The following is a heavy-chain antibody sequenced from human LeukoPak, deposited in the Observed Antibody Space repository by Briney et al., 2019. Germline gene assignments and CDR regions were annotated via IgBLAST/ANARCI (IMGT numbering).Heavy chain of an antibody. V-gene: IGHV3-7*01. CDR2: IKQDGSEK. D-gene: IGHD6-13*01. J-gene: IGHJ4*02. CDR3: ARIGYSSSSTDY. Sequence: GGSLRLSCAASGFTFSSYAMHWVRQAPGKGLEWVANIKQDGSEKHYVDSVKGRFTISRDNAKNSLYLQMNSLRAEDTAVYYCARIGYSSSSTDYWGQGTLVTVAS. CDR1: GFTFSSYA.